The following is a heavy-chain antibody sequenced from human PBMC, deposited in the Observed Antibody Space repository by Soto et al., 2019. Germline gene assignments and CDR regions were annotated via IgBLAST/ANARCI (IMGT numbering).Heavy chain of an antibody. J-gene: IGHJ4*02. CDR3: ARVRERLQYFDWFYHFDS. V-gene: IGHV4-59*12. Sequence: QVQLQESGPGLVRPSETLSLTCTVSGGSIGGYYWSWIRQAPGKGLEWIGYIYYTGRTKYNPSLKTRVTMSADTTKNQGSMRLTSVTAADTAVYYCARVRERLQYFDWFYHFDSGGQGTLVTVSS. CDR2: IYYTGRT. CDR1: GGSIGGYY. D-gene: IGHD3-9*01.